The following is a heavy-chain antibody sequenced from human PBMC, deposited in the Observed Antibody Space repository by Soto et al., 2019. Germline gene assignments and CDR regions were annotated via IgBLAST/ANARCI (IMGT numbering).Heavy chain of an antibody. CDR2: ISYDGSNK. Sequence: QVQLVECGGGVVQPGRSLRLSCAASGFTFSSYGMHWVRQAPGKGLEWVAVISYDGSNKYYADSVKGRFTISRDNSKNTLYLQMNSLRPEDTAVYYCAKEETGWFPNYYYGMDVWGQGNTVNVSS. CDR1: GFTFSSYG. J-gene: IGHJ6*02. D-gene: IGHD6-19*01. CDR3: AKEETGWFPNYYYGMDV. V-gene: IGHV3-30*18.